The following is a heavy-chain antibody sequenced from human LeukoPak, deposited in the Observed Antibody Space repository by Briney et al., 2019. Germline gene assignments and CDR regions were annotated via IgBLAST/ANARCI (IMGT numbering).Heavy chain of an antibody. V-gene: IGHV3-23*01. D-gene: IGHD3-10*01. CDR1: GFIFRNYD. CDR3: AKSRYTESSGSFDY. Sequence: GGSLRLFCAPSGFIFRNYDIEWVREAPGKGLVWVSGISGSGGGTSYADAVKGRFTISRDNSKNTLYLQMNSLRAEETAVYYCAKSRYTESSGSFDYWGQGTLVTASS. J-gene: IGHJ4*02. CDR2: ISGSGGGT.